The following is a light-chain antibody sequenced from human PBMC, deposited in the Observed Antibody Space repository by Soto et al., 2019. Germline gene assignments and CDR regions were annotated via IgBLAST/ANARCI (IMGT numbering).Light chain of an antibody. CDR1: QSVSSN. J-gene: IGKJ5*01. CDR3: QQCINWPLT. Sequence: EIVLTQSPATLSLSPGERATLSCRASQSVSSNLAWYQRKPGQAPRLLIYDASNRATGIPARFSGSGSGSDFTLTISSLEPEDFAVYYCQQCINWPLTFGQGTRLEIK. CDR2: DAS. V-gene: IGKV3-11*01.